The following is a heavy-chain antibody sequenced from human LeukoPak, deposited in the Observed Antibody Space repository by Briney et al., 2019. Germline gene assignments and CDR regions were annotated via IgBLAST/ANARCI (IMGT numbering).Heavy chain of an antibody. CDR1: GYTFTSYY. V-gene: IGHV1-46*01. CDR2: INPSGGST. J-gene: IGHJ4*02. D-gene: IGHD3-3*01. Sequence: ASVKVSCKASGYTFTSYYMHWVRQAPGQGLEWMGIINPSGGSTSYAQKFQGRVTMTRDTSTSTVYMELSRLRSDDTAVYYCARVLTIFAQGEGCWGQGTLVTVSS. CDR3: ARVLTIFAQGEGC.